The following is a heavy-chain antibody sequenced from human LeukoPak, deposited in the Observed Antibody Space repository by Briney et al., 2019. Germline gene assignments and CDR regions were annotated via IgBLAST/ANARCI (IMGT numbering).Heavy chain of an antibody. J-gene: IGHJ5*02. V-gene: IGHV4-34*01. Sequence: SETLSLTCAVYGGSFSGYYWSWIRQPPGKGLEWIGEINHSGSTYYHPSLKSRVTISVDTSKNHFSLKLSPVTVADTAVYYCARIYCSGGSCYPDHWGQGTLVTVSS. D-gene: IGHD2-15*01. CDR2: INHSGST. CDR3: ARIYCSGGSCYPDH. CDR1: GGSFSGYY.